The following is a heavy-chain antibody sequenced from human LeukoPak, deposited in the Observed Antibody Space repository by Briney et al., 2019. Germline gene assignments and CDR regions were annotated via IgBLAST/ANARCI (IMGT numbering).Heavy chain of an antibody. D-gene: IGHD6-13*01. V-gene: IGHV3-66*01. CDR1: GVSVSSNF. Sequence: PGGSLRLSCAASGVSVSSNFMIWVRQAPGKGLEWVSLIYSGGETSYADSVKGRLSISRDNSKSTLYLQMNSLRVEDTAVYYCTRDPPAVAINTYAWGQGTLVTVSS. J-gene: IGHJ5*02. CDR3: TRDPPAVAINTYA. CDR2: IYSGGET.